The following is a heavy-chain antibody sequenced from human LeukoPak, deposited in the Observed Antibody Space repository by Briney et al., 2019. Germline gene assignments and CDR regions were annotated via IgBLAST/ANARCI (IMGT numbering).Heavy chain of an antibody. J-gene: IGHJ6*02. CDR3: ARGAYGSGSYRYYYYYYGMDV. V-gene: IGHV1-69*13. D-gene: IGHD3-10*01. CDR1: GGTFSSYA. Sequence: SVKVSCKASGGTFSSYAISWVRQALGQGLGWLGGIIPIFGTANYAQKFQGRVTITADESTSTAYMELSSLRSEDTAVYYCARGAYGSGSYRYYYYYYGMDVWGQGTTVTVSS. CDR2: IIPIFGTA.